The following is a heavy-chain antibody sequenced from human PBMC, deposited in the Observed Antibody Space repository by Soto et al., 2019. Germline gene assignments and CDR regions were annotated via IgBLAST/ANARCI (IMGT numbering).Heavy chain of an antibody. CDR2: TYYSGST. D-gene: IGHD1-26*01. Sequence: KPSETLSLTCTVSGGSISSYYWSWIRQPPGKGLEWIGYTYYSGSTNYNPSLKSRVTISVDTSKNQFSLKLSSVTAADTAVYYCARFKWGMDVWGQGTTVTVSS. CDR3: ARFKWGMDV. J-gene: IGHJ6*02. CDR1: GGSISSYY. V-gene: IGHV4-59*01.